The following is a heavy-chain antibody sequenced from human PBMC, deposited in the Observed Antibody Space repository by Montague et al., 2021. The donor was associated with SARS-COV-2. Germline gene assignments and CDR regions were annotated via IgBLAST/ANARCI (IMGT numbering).Heavy chain of an antibody. V-gene: IGHV4-39*07. CDR1: GGAVRSRRSE. CDR2: TYYGGTA. CDR3: ASSPLRTSGANCYDKYFQH. J-gene: IGHJ1*01. Sequence: SETLSLTCTVSGGAVRSRRSEGHSFEHPSQEQLEWLGSTYYGGTADYNPSLKSRVTISVDTSNNQFSLKLTSLTAADTAVYSCASSPLRTSGANCYDKYFQHWGQGTRVTVSS. D-gene: IGHD1-1*01.